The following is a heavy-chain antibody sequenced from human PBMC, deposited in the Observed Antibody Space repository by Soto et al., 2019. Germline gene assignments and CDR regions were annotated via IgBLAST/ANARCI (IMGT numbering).Heavy chain of an antibody. V-gene: IGHV4-59*12. CDR1: GGTISSYY. J-gene: IGHJ4*02. CDR2: IYYSGST. Sequence: SVTQSHTCTVSGGTISSYYWSWIRQPPGKGLEWIGYIYYSGSTNYNPSLKSRVTISVDTSKNQFSLKLSSVTAADTAVYYCARDPGVWGQGTLVTVSS. CDR3: ARDPGV. D-gene: IGHD3-10*01.